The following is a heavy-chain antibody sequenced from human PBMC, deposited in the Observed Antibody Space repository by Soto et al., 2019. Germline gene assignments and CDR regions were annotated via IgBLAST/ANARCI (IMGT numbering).Heavy chain of an antibody. CDR1: GFTFSSYA. CDR3: AKVRIPFYGGSSDY. Sequence: SGGSLRLSCAASGFTFSSYAMSWVRQAPGKGLEWVSAISGSGGSTYYADSVKGRFTISRDNSKNTLYLQMNSLRAEDTAVYYCAKVRIPFYGGSSDYWGQGTLVTVSS. J-gene: IGHJ4*02. V-gene: IGHV3-23*01. CDR2: ISGSGGST. D-gene: IGHD1-26*01.